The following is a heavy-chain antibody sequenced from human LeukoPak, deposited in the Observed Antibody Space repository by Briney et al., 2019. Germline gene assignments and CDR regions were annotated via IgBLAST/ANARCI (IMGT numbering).Heavy chain of an antibody. D-gene: IGHD3-3*02. CDR3: ATFLAIVTARDSLYFQH. J-gene: IGHJ1*01. Sequence: GGSLRLSCAASGFTFSSYSMNWVRQAPGKGLEWVSSISSSSSSYIYYADSVKGRFTISRDNAKNSLYLQMNSLRAEDTAVYYCATFLAIVTARDSLYFQHWGQGTLVTVSS. CDR2: ISSSSSSYI. V-gene: IGHV3-21*04. CDR1: GFTFSSYS.